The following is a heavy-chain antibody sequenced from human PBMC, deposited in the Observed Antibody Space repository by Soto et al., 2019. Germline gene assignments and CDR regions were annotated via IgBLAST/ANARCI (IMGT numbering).Heavy chain of an antibody. CDR2: TYYGSKWSY. CDR1: GHSVSTNSAA. D-gene: IGHD6-19*01. Sequence: SQTLSPTCALSGHSVSTNSAAWNWVRQSPSRGLEWLGRTYYGSKWSYDYAVSVRGRITINPDTSKNQFSLQLKSVTPDDTALYYSARGWLIKGYDASARATLVTVS. CDR3: ARGWLIKGYDA. V-gene: IGHV6-1*01. J-gene: IGHJ5*02.